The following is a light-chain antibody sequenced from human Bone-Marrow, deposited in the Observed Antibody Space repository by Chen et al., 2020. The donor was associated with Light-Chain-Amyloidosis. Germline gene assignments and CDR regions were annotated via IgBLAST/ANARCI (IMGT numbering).Light chain of an antibody. CDR2: DDS. Sequence: SYVLTPPSSVSEAPGQTATLACGGNNIGSSSVHWSQQTPGQAPLPVVYDDSDRPSGIPERLSGSNSGNTATLTISRVEAGDEADYYCQVWDRSSDRPVFGGGTKLTVL. V-gene: IGLV3-21*02. J-gene: IGLJ3*02. CDR3: QVWDRSSDRPV. CDR1: NIGSSS.